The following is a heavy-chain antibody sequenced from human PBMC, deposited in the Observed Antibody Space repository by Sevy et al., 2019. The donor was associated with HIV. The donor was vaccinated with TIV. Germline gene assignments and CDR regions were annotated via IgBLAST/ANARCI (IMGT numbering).Heavy chain of an antibody. V-gene: IGHV3-21*06. CDR2: IGRSSSHI. D-gene: IGHD3-22*01. CDR1: GFTFSSYF. Sequence: GGSLRLSCETSGFTFSSYFINWVRQSPGKGLEWVASIGRSSSHIYYADSVKGRFTISRDNGKNSLYLQMNSLRVDDTAIYYCARDKEWNVNGYFDYWGQGALVTVSS. CDR3: ARDKEWNVNGYFDY. J-gene: IGHJ4*02.